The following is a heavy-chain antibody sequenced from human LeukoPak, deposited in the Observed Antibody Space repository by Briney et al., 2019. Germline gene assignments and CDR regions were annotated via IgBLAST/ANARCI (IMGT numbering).Heavy chain of an antibody. D-gene: IGHD4-17*01. CDR2: IWYDGSNK. V-gene: IGHV3-33*01. CDR1: GFSFSNYD. Sequence: GGSLRLSCAASGFSFSNYDMHWVRQAPGKGLEWVAVIWYDGSNKYYADSVRGRFTISRDNSKNTLYLQMNSLRVEDTAVYYCARGDPTVTTKQNFDYWGQGTLVTVSS. CDR3: ARGDPTVTTKQNFDY. J-gene: IGHJ4*02.